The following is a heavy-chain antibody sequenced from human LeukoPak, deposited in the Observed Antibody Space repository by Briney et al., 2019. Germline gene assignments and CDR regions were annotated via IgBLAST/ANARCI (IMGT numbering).Heavy chain of an antibody. D-gene: IGHD6-13*01. J-gene: IGHJ4*02. CDR3: ARESAAADLY. V-gene: IGHV3-48*03. CDR1: GFTFSSYE. CDR2: ISSSGSTI. Sequence: GGSLRLPCAASGFTFSSYEMNWVRQAPGKGLEWVSYISSSGSTIYYADSVKGRFTISRDNAKNSLYLQMNSLRAEDTAVYYCARESAAADLYWGQGTLVTVSS.